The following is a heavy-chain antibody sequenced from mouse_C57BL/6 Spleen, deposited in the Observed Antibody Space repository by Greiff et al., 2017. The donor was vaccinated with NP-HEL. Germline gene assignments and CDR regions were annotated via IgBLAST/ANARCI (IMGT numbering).Heavy chain of an antibody. D-gene: IGHD1-1*01. CDR1: GFTFSDYG. V-gene: IGHV5-17*01. J-gene: IGHJ4*01. CDR3: AAPHYYGSSYYAMDY. Sequence: EVMLVESGGGLVKPGGSLKLSCAASGFTFSDYGMHWVRQAPEKGLEWVAYISSGSSTIYYADTVKGRFTISRDNAKNTLFLQMTSLRSEDTAMYYCAAPHYYGSSYYAMDYWGQGTSVTVSS. CDR2: ISSGSSTI.